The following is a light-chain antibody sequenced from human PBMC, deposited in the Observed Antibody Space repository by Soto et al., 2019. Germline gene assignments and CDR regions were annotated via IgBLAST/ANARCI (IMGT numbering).Light chain of an antibody. V-gene: IGKV3-11*01. Sequence: EIVLTQSPGTLSLSPGERATLSCRASQSVSSYLAWYQQKPGQAPRLLIFDASNRATGTPARFSGRGSGTDFTLTISSLEPEDFAVYYCQQRSNWPWTFGQGTKVDIK. CDR1: QSVSSY. CDR3: QQRSNWPWT. J-gene: IGKJ1*01. CDR2: DAS.